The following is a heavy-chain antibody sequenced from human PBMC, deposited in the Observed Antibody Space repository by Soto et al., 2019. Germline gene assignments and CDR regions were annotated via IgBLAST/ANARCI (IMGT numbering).Heavy chain of an antibody. D-gene: IGHD3-10*01. J-gene: IGHJ3*01. CDR1: GFTFSNYA. V-gene: IGHV3-64*01. Sequence: EVQLVESGGGLVQPGGSLRLSCAASGFTFSNYAMHWVRQAPGKGLEFVSGIRSNGGSAYYANSVKGRFTSSRDDSKKPLYLQMGSLRAEDMAVYFCARGGISVGMVRGVMYHDAFELWGQGTMVTVSS. CDR2: IRSNGGSA. CDR3: ARGGISVGMVRGVMYHDAFEL.